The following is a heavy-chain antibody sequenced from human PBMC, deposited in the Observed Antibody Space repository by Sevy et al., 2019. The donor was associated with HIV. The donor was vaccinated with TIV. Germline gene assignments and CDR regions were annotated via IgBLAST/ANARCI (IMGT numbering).Heavy chain of an antibody. J-gene: IGHJ4*02. CDR1: GFTFSSYT. CDR2: FSSSSSYI. D-gene: IGHD2-2*01. CDR3: ARGGCTSSSCYLFDY. V-gene: IGHV3-21*01. Sequence: GGALGLSCVASGFTFSSYTMNWVRQAPGKGLEWVSSFSSSSSYIFYADSVKGRFTISRDNAKNSLYLQMNSLRDEDTAVYYCARGGCTSSSCYLFDYWGQGTLVTVSS.